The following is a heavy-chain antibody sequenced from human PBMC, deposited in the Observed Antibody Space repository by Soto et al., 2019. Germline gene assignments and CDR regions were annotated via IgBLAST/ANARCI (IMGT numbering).Heavy chain of an antibody. CDR1: GDSISSSTYY. CDR3: VSPEGYYDSSGYTLDY. V-gene: IGHV4-39*01. Sequence: QVQLQESGPGLVKPSETLSLTCTVSGDSISSSTYYWGWIRQPPGKGLEWIGSMFYSGNTYYNPSLKSRVTLSINPSKNQFSLKLNAVTAADRAVYYCVSPEGYYDSSGYTLDYWGQGTLVTVSS. J-gene: IGHJ4*02. CDR2: MFYSGNT. D-gene: IGHD3-22*01.